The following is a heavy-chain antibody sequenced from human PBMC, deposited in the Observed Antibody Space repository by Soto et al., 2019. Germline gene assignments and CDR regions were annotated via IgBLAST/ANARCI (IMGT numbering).Heavy chain of an antibody. Sequence: EVQLVESEGGLVQPGGSLRLSCAASGFTFSDNWMTWVRQTPGKGLEWVANIKPDGSNKYHGDSVKGRFTISRDNAKNSLYLQMNSLRAEDTAVYYCVRGSGWLFDYWGQGNLVTVSS. V-gene: IGHV3-7*02. CDR3: VRGSGWLFDY. D-gene: IGHD6-19*01. J-gene: IGHJ4*02. CDR2: IKPDGSNK. CDR1: GFTFSDNW.